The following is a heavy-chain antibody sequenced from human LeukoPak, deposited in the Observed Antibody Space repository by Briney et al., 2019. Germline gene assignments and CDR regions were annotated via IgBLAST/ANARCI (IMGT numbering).Heavy chain of an antibody. CDR1: GYTFTSYY. CDR2: INPTGGST. Sequence: ASVKVSCKASGYTFTSYYMHWVRQAPGQGLEWMGLINPTGGSTGYAQKFQGRVTMTRNMSTSTDYMELSSLRSEDTAIYYCARDNSVGDNAWWFDPWGQGTLVTVSS. D-gene: IGHD1-26*01. CDR3: ARDNSVGDNAWWFDP. V-gene: IGHV1-46*01. J-gene: IGHJ5*02.